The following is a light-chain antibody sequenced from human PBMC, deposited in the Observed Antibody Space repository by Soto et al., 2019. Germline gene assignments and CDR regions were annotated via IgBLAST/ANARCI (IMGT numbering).Light chain of an antibody. CDR2: DAS. CDR3: QQYSSYST. CDR1: QSISNW. V-gene: IGKV1-5*01. Sequence: DIQMTQSPSTLSASVEDRVTITCRASQSISNWVAWYQQKPGKVPELLIYDASRLQSGVPLRFSGSGSGTEFTLTFSSRQSDDFATYYCQQYSSYSTFGQGTKVEI. J-gene: IGKJ1*01.